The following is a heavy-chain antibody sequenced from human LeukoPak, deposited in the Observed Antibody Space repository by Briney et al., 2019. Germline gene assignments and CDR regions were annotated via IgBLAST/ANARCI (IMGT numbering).Heavy chain of an antibody. V-gene: IGHV4-30-4*08. D-gene: IGHD1-26*01. Sequence: SETLSLTCTVPGGSISSGDYYWSWVRRPPGKGLEWHGYIYYSGSTYYNPSLKSRVTISVDTSKTQFSLKLSTVTAADKAVYFCASKTWSLHYYYYYYMDVWGKGTTVTVSS. CDR1: GGSISSGDYY. CDR3: ASKTWSLHYYYYYYMDV. CDR2: IYYSGST. J-gene: IGHJ6*03.